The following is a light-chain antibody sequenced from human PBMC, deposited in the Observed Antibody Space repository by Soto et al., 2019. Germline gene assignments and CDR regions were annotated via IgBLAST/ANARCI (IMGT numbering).Light chain of an antibody. CDR2: RAS. Sequence: DIQLTQSPSTLSASVGDRVTITCRASQSLSDWLAWYQQIPGTAPKLLIYRASSLEVGVPSRFSGSGSGTEFTLTISSLQPDDFATYYCQQYDTYPLTFGGGTKVEIK. CDR1: QSLSDW. CDR3: QQYDTYPLT. J-gene: IGKJ4*01. V-gene: IGKV1-5*03.